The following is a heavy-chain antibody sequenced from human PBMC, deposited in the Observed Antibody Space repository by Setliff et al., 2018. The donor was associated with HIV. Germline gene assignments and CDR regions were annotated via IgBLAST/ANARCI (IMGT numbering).Heavy chain of an antibody. D-gene: IGHD3-10*01. CDR3: ASTGLLLPRFGASYYYYGMDV. J-gene: IGHJ6*02. CDR1: GFTFSSYE. Sequence: GGSLRLSCAASGFTFSSYEMNWVRQAPGKGLEWVSYISSSGSTIYYADSVKGRFTISRDNAKNSLYLQMNSLRAEDTAVYFCASTGLLLPRFGASYYYYGMDVLGQGTTVTVSS. CDR2: ISSSGSTI. V-gene: IGHV3-48*03.